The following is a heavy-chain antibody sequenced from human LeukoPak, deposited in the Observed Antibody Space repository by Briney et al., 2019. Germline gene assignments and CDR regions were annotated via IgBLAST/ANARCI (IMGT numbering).Heavy chain of an antibody. CDR2: LDPEHGGG. J-gene: IGHJ5*02. CDR3: ATATIIWGSYRSWLDT. Sequence: GASVKVSCKVSGKSLTRVSIHWVRQSPGQGLEWMGGLDPEHGGGLYAQTFQGRVTMTEDASTDTAYMELNRLRSEDTAVYYCATATIIWGSYRSWLDTWGQGTLVTVSS. CDR1: GKSLTRVS. V-gene: IGHV1-24*01. D-gene: IGHD3-16*02.